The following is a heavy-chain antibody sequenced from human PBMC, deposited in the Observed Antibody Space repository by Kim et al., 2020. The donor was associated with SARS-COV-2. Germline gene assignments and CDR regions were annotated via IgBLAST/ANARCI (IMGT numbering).Heavy chain of an antibody. V-gene: IGHV3-23*01. CDR2: GGGGNT. Sequence: GGGGNTNYPDSVKGRFTISRDNPKNTLYLQMNSRRAEDTAVYYCAKGGSIWGQGTMVTVSS. D-gene: IGHD3-10*01. CDR3: AKGGSI. J-gene: IGHJ3*02.